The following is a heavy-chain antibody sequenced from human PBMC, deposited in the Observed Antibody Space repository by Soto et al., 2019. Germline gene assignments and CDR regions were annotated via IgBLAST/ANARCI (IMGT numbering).Heavy chain of an antibody. V-gene: IGHV4-39*02. D-gene: IGHD2-15*01. CDR3: ATEAAHHDAFDV. Sequence: QLHLQESGPGLVKPSETLSLTCGVSGASISNSDYSWAWIGQPPGRGLEWIATVHFRGKTYYNVSLKTRLTISLDPSKNLFSLRLTSLTAADTAVYYCATEAAHHDAFDVWGRGTRVTVSS. J-gene: IGHJ3*01. CDR2: VHFRGKT. CDR1: GASISNSDYS.